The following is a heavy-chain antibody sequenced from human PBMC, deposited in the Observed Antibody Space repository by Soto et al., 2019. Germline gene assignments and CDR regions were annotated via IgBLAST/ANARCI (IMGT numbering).Heavy chain of an antibody. Sequence: PSETLSLTCTVSGGSISSYYWSWIRQPPGKGLEWIGYIYYSGSTNYNPSLKSRVTISVDTSKNQFSLKLSSVTAADTAVYYCAREARTRENWFDPWGQGTLVTVSS. CDR1: GGSISSYY. V-gene: IGHV4-59*01. CDR2: IYYSGST. CDR3: AREARTRENWFDP. J-gene: IGHJ5*02.